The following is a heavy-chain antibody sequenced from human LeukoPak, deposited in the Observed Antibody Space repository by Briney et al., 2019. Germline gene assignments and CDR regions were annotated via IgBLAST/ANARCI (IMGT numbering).Heavy chain of an antibody. CDR2: IRYDGSNK. J-gene: IGHJ3*02. V-gene: IGHV3-30*02. CDR1: GFTFSSYG. D-gene: IGHD2-21*01. CDR3: ARDRRLWWLDDAFDI. Sequence: GGSLRLSCAASGFTFSSYGMHWVRQAPGKGLEWVAFIRYDGSNKYYADSVKGRFTISRDNSKNTLYLQMNSLRAEDTAVYYCARDRRLWWLDDAFDIWGQGTMVTVSS.